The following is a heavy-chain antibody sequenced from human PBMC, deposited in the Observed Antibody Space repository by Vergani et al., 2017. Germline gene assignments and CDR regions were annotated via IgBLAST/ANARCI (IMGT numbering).Heavy chain of an antibody. V-gene: IGHV1-69*15. D-gene: IGHD5-24*01. CDR3: ARAGDGYNHGGRYYYYYGMDV. J-gene: IGHJ6*02. CDR1: GGTFSSYA. CDR2: IIPIFGTA. Sequence: QVQLVQSGAEVKKPGSSVKVSCKASGGTFSSYAISWVRQAPGQGLEWMGRIIPIFGTANYAQKFQGRVTITADESTSTAYMELSSLRSEDTAVYYGARAGDGYNHGGRYYYYYGMDVWGQGTTVTVSS.